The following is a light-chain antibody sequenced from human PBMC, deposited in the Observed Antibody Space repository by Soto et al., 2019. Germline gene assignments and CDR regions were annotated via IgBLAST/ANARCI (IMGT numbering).Light chain of an antibody. Sequence: SVLTQSPGTLSLSPGERATLSCRASQSVSSSYLAWYQQKPGQAPRLLIYSASSRATGIPDRFSGSGYGTDFQLTISRLEPEDVAVYYCQQCVGSSYTFGQGTKLEIK. J-gene: IGKJ2*01. CDR1: QSVSSSY. CDR2: SAS. CDR3: QQCVGSSYT. V-gene: IGKV3-20*01.